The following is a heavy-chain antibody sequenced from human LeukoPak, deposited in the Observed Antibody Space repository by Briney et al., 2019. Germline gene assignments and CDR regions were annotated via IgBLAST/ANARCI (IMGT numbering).Heavy chain of an antibody. CDR1: GGSISSYY. CDR3: ARHNPPVRYSSGWSHYFDY. CDR2: IYYSGST. Sequence: KTSETLSLTCTVSGGSISSYYWSWIRQPPGKGLEWIGYIYYSGSTNYNPSLKSRVTISVDTSKNQFSLKLSSVTAADTAVYYCARHNPPVRYSSGWSHYFDYWGQGTLVTVSS. J-gene: IGHJ4*02. V-gene: IGHV4-59*08. D-gene: IGHD6-19*01.